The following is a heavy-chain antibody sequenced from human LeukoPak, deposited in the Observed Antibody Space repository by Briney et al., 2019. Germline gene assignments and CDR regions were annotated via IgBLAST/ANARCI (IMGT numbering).Heavy chain of an antibody. CDR2: IKQDGSEK. CDR3: ARESSTPDYYYYMDV. CDR1: GFTFSSYW. D-gene: IGHD6-13*01. J-gene: IGHJ6*03. Sequence: GGSLRLSCAASGFTFSSYWMSWVRQAPGKGLEWVANIKQDGSEKYYVDSVKGRFIISRDNAKNSLYLQMNSLRAEDTAVYYCARESSTPDYYYYMDVWGKGTTVTVSS. V-gene: IGHV3-7*01.